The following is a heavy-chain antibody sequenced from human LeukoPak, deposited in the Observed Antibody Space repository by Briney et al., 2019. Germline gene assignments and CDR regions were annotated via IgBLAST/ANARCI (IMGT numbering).Heavy chain of an antibody. D-gene: IGHD4-17*01. CDR3: IVFGDSNH. J-gene: IGHJ5*02. V-gene: IGHV3-53*01. CDR1: GFTFSSYW. CDR2: IHTSGDT. Sequence: GGSLRLSCAASGFTFSSYWMSWVRQAPGKGLEWVSAIHTSGDTCYADSVKGRFTISRDTSKNTLYLQISSLRVEDTAVYYCIVFGDSNHWGQGTLVTVSS.